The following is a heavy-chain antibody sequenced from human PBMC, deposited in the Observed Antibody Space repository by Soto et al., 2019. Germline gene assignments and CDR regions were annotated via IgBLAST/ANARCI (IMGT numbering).Heavy chain of an antibody. CDR3: AKGRAITVFGVITPFDS. CDR2: ISGNSGTT. CDR1: GFNFSNYA. D-gene: IGHD3-3*01. Sequence: EVQLLESGGDFKQPGGSLRLSCEGSGFNFSNYALNWVRQAPGKRLEWVSVISGNSGTTYYAASVKGRFTISRDNSQKTLYLQMNSLRADEPAVYYCAKGRAITVFGVITPFDSWGQGTLVTVSS. J-gene: IGHJ4*02. V-gene: IGHV3-23*01.